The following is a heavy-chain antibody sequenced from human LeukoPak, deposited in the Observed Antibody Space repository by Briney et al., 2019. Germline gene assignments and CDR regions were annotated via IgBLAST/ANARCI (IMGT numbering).Heavy chain of an antibody. V-gene: IGHV3-49*04. Sequence: GGSLRLSCTASGFTFGDYAMSWVRQAPGKGLEWVGFIGSKAYGGTTEYAASVKGRFTISRDDSKSIAYLQMNSLKTEDTAVYYCTRAGYDFWSGYYTGMVGYYFDYWGQGTLVTVSS. CDR2: IGSKAYGGTT. CDR1: GFTFGDYA. CDR3: TRAGYDFWSGYYTGMVGYYFDY. J-gene: IGHJ4*02. D-gene: IGHD3-3*01.